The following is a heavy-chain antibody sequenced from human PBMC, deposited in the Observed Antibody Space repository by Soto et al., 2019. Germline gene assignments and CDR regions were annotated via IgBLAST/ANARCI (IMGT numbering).Heavy chain of an antibody. CDR3: TRGVIPAAPDFYGMDV. CDR1: GFTFSSYG. CDR2: IKQDASEK. V-gene: IGHV3-7*01. D-gene: IGHD2-2*01. Sequence: GGSLRLSCADSGFTFSSYGITWVRQAPWKGLEWVATIKQDASEKYLVDSVKGRFTISRDNAKKSLYLQMNSLRAEDTAVYYCTRGVIPAAPDFYGMDVCGQGTTVTLSS. J-gene: IGHJ6*02.